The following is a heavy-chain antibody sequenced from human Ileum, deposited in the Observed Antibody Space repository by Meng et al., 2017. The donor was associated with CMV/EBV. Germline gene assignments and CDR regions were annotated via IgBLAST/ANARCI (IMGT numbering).Heavy chain of an antibody. CDR2: SRIKADNYIT. D-gene: IGHD1-14*01. Sequence: GESLKISCAVSGFTFSDHYMDWVRQVPGKGLEWVGRSRIKADNYITQYAASVKGRFTISRDDSQNSLYLQMNRLRIEDTAVYYCVRGHNSFDYWGQGVLVTVSS. V-gene: IGHV3-72*01. CDR3: VRGHNSFDY. J-gene: IGHJ4*02. CDR1: GFTFSDHY.